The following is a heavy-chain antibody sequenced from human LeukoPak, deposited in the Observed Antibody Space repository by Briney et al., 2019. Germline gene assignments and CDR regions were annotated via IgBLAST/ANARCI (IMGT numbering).Heavy chain of an antibody. J-gene: IGHJ5*02. V-gene: IGHV3-21*01. CDR1: GFSFKDSS. CDR2: IGHFTGDI. D-gene: IGHD1-1*01. Sequence: GGSLRLSCVGSGFSFKDSSMSWVHQAPGKGLEWVAFIGHFTGDIFYADSVKGRFNISRDDAKASVYLQMNTLRVDDTAVYFCARDPYTGSMFDLWGHGTLVTVSS. CDR3: ARDPYTGSMFDL.